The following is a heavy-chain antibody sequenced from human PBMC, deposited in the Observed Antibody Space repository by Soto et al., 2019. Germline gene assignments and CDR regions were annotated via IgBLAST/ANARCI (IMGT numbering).Heavy chain of an antibody. CDR1: LNTFTSYN. J-gene: IGHJ5*02. CDR2: INPSSGST. CDR3: ASGIGGRRKPTYASSGYYLCDP. Sequence: ASVTVRCRAPLNTFTSYNVHFVLPSAGTGLEWMVIINPSSGSTISAQKFQGRVTITADKSTSTAYMELSSLRSEDTAVYYCASGIGGRRKPTYASSGYYLCDPCGPGTRVTVS. V-gene: IGHV1-46*01. D-gene: IGHD3-22*01.